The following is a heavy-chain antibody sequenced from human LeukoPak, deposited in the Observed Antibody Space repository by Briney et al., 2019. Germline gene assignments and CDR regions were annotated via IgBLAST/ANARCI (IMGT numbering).Heavy chain of an antibody. V-gene: IGHV1-69*05. J-gene: IGHJ4*02. CDR3: ASFPYDSSGQGGY. Sequence: RGSSVKVSCKASGGTFSSYAISWVRQAPGQGLEWMGGIIPIFGTANYAQKFQGRVTITTDESTSTAYMELSSLRSEDTAVYYCASFPYDSSGQGGYWGQGTLVTVSS. D-gene: IGHD3-22*01. CDR2: IIPIFGTA. CDR1: GGTFSSYA.